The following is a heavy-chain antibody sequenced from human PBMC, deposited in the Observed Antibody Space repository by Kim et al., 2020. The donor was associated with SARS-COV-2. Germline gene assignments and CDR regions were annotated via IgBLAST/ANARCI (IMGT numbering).Heavy chain of an antibody. V-gene: IGHV3-23*01. CDR3: AKLVVVVAATPAFDI. J-gene: IGHJ3*02. D-gene: IGHD2-15*01. Sequence: GSVKGRFTISRDNSKNTLYRQMNSLRAEDTAVYYCAKLVVVVAATPAFDIWGQGTMVTVSS.